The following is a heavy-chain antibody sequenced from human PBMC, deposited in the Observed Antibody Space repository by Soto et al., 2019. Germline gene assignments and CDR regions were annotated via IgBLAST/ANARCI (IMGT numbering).Heavy chain of an antibody. J-gene: IGHJ3*02. CDR3: ARDKSTTVTTSVWAFDI. CDR1: GGSISPYY. V-gene: IGHV4-59*01. D-gene: IGHD4-17*01. Sequence: QVQLQESGPGLVKPSETLSLTCTVSGGSISPYYWSWIRQPPGKGLEWIGYIYYSGNTNYNPSLKRRVTISVDTSKNQFSLKLSSVTAADTAVYYCARDKSTTVTTSVWAFDIWGQGTMVTVSP. CDR2: IYYSGNT.